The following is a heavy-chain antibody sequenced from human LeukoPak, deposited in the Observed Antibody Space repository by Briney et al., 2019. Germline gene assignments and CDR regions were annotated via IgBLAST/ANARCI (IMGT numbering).Heavy chain of an antibody. CDR2: INSDGSST. D-gene: IGHD3-22*01. Sequence: QTGGSLRLSCAASGFTFSSYWMHWVRQAPGKGLVWVSRINSDGSSTSYADSVKGRFTISRDNAKNTLYLQMNSLRAEDTAVYYCARDPPSNYYDSSGYFDYSGQGTLVTVSS. CDR1: GFTFSSYW. CDR3: ARDPPSNYYDSSGYFDY. J-gene: IGHJ4*02. V-gene: IGHV3-74*01.